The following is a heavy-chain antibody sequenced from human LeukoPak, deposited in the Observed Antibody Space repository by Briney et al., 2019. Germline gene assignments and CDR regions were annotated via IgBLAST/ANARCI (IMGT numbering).Heavy chain of an antibody. CDR2: ITGSGDTR. V-gene: IGHV3-23*01. Sequence: GGSLRLSCVASGITFRNYAVTWFRQAPGKGLEWVSSITGSGDTRRYADSVKGRFTTSRDNSVDTLYLQMNSLSAEDTAIYYCGKDPNGDYIGAFDFWGRGTMVTVSS. CDR3: GKDPNGDYIGAFDF. J-gene: IGHJ3*01. CDR1: GITFRNYA. D-gene: IGHD4-17*01.